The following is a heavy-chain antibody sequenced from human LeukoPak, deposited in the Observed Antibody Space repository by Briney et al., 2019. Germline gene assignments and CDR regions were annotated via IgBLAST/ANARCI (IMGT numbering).Heavy chain of an antibody. CDR2: ISGSGGST. D-gene: IGHD6-6*01. V-gene: IGHV3-23*01. CDR3: ARDHPYSSSSLATYYYYYGMDV. J-gene: IGHJ6*02. Sequence: PGGSLRLSCAASGFTFSSYAMSWVRQAPGKGLEWVSAISGSGGSTYYADSVKGRFTISRDNAKNTLYLQMNSLRAEDTAVYYCARDHPYSSSSLATYYYYYGMDVWGQGTTVTVSS. CDR1: GFTFSSYA.